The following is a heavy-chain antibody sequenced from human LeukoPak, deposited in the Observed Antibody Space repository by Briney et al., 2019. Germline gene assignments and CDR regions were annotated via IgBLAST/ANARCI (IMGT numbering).Heavy chain of an antibody. J-gene: IGHJ2*01. CDR1: GFTFSSYS. CDR2: ISSSGGTK. CDR3: ARDRSFYWYFDL. D-gene: IGHD1-26*01. V-gene: IGHV3-48*01. Sequence: GGFLRFSCAASGFTFSSYSINWVRQAPGKGLEWISYISSSGGTKHYADSVKGRFTISRDNAKNSVYLQMNSLRAEDTAVYYCARDRSFYWYFDLWGRGTLVTVSS.